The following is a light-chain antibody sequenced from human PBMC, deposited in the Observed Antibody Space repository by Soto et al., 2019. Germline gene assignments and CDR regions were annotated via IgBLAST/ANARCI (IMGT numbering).Light chain of an antibody. CDR1: NIGSKS. V-gene: IGLV3-21*02. CDR2: DDS. Sequence: SYELTQPPSVSVAPGQTARITCGGNNIGSKSVHWYQQKPGQAPVLVVYDDSDRPSGIPERFSGSNSGNTATLTISRDEAGDEADYYCQVWDSSSDEVFGTGTKV. J-gene: IGLJ1*01. CDR3: QVWDSSSDEV.